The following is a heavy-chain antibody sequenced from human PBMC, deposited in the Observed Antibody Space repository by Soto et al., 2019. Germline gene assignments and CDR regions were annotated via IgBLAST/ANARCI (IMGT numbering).Heavy chain of an antibody. Sequence: PGGSLRLSCAASGFTFSSYAMSLVRQAPGKGLEWVSAISGSGGSTYYADSVKGRFTISRYNSKNTLYLQMNSLRAEDTAVYYCAKDEGIRFPFEYWGQGTVLTVSS. CDR3: AKDEGIRFPFEY. J-gene: IGHJ4*02. V-gene: IGHV3-23*01. D-gene: IGHD3-16*01. CDR1: GFTFSSYA. CDR2: ISGSGGST.